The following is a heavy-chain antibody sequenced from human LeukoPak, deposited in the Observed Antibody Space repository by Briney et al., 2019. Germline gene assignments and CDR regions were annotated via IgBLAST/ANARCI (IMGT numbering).Heavy chain of an antibody. CDR1: GFAFSSYA. CDR2: ISYDGSNK. Sequence: GGSLRLSCAASGFAFSSYAMHWVRQAPGKGLEWVAVISYDGSNKYYADSVKGRFTISRDNSKNTLYLQMNSLRAEDTAVYYCARDVVGSSNNGMDVWGQGTTVTVSS. D-gene: IGHD6-13*01. CDR3: ARDVVGSSNNGMDV. J-gene: IGHJ6*02. V-gene: IGHV3-30-3*01.